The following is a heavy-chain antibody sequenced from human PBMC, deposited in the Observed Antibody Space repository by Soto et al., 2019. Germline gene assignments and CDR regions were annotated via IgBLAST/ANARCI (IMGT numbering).Heavy chain of an antibody. CDR2: INHSGST. CDR1: GLSFSGYY. V-gene: IGHV4-34*01. J-gene: IGHJ4*02. D-gene: IGHD6-13*01. Sequence: SETLSLTCAVYGLSFSGYYWSWIRQPPGKGLEWIGEINHSGSTNYNPSLKSRVTISVDTSKNQFSLKLSSVTAADTAVYYCARGIAAAGTKGYYFDYWGQGTLVTVSS. CDR3: ARGIAAAGTKGYYFDY.